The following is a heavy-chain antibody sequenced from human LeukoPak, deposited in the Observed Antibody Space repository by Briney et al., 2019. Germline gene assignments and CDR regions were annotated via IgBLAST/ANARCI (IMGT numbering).Heavy chain of an antibody. CDR2: IIPLLRTA. Sequence: GSSVKVSCKASGGTFSSYAISWVRQAPGQGPEWMGGIIPLLRTANYAQKFQGRVTITADRSTNTAFMELSSLRSEDTAMYYCATNYEILSGYPKNYYFHIWGQGTMVTVSS. CDR1: GGTFSSYA. D-gene: IGHD3-9*01. CDR3: ATNYEILSGYPKNYYFHI. J-gene: IGHJ3*02. V-gene: IGHV1-69*10.